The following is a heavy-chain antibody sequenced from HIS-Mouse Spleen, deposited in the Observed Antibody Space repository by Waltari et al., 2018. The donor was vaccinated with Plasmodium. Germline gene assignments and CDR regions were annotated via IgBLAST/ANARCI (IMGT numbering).Heavy chain of an antibody. D-gene: IGHD6-19*01. CDR3: ARGPGYSSGWYYFDY. V-gene: IGHV4-34*01. CDR1: GGSFSGYY. J-gene: IGHJ4*02. CDR2: INHSGRT. Sequence: QVQLQQWGAGLLKPSETLSLTCAVYGGSFSGYYWSWIRQPPGKGLEWIGEINHSGRTNYTPALKSRVTISVDTSKNQFSLKLSSVTAADTAVYYCARGPGYSSGWYYFDYWGQGTLVTVSS.